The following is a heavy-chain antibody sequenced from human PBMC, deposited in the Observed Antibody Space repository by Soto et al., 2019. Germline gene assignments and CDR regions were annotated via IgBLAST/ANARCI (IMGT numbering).Heavy chain of an antibody. Sequence: GGSLRLSCTASGFTFSSYAMHWVRQAPGKGLEWVAVISYDGSNKYYADSVKGRFTISRDNSKNTLYLQMNSLRAEDTAVYYFARESITMVRGVMAAAFDIWGQGTMVTVSS. CDR1: GFTFSSYA. D-gene: IGHD3-10*01. CDR2: ISYDGSNK. V-gene: IGHV3-30-3*01. J-gene: IGHJ3*02. CDR3: ARESITMVRGVMAAAFDI.